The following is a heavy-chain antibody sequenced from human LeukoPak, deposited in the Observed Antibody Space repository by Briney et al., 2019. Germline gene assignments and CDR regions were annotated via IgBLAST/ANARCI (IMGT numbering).Heavy chain of an antibody. J-gene: IGHJ4*02. CDR3: ARDGGQQMEKFDY. CDR2: IWYDGNYK. D-gene: IGHD6-13*01. Sequence: PGRSLRLSCVASEFTFSTYGMHWVRQAPGKGLEWVALIWYDGNYKYYADSVKGRFTISRDNSKNTLYLQMNSLRVEDTAVYYCARDGGQQMEKFDYWGQGTLVTVSS. CDR1: EFTFSTYG. V-gene: IGHV3-33*01.